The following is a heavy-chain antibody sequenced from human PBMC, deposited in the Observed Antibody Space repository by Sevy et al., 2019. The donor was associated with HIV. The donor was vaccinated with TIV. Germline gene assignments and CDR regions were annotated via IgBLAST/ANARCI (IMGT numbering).Heavy chain of an antibody. CDR3: AGPILTYNTGWSYFDY. Sequence: SETLSLTCTVSGASISSSGYSWGWIRQPPGKGLEWIASINDSGSTFYNPSLKSQVTISADTSKNQSSLDLNSLPAADTAIYYCAGPILTYNTGWSYFDYWGQGTVVTVSS. J-gene: IGHJ4*02. V-gene: IGHV4-39*01. CDR2: INDSGST. D-gene: IGHD6-19*01. CDR1: GASISSSGYS.